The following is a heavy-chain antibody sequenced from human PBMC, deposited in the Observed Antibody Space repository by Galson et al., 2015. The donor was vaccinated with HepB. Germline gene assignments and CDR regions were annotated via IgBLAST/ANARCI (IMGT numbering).Heavy chain of an antibody. D-gene: IGHD2-2*01. CDR3: AKDLLPRTEAAAPFWFDP. Sequence: SLRLSCAASGFTSSTYGMHWVRQAPGKGLEWVAVIPYAGSNGYYADSLKGRFTISRDNSKNTVYLQMNSLRAEDTAVYYCAKDLLPRTEAAAPFWFDPWGQGTLVTVSS. V-gene: IGHV3-30*18. CDR1: GFTSSTYG. J-gene: IGHJ5*02. CDR2: IPYAGSNG.